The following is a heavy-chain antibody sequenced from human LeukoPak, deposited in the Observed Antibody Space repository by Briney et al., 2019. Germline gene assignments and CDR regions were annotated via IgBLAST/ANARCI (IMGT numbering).Heavy chain of an antibody. CDR1: GFSFSTHG. CDR3: AKRASSYFDY. CDR2: ISSDGNNK. D-gene: IGHD6-6*01. V-gene: IGHV3-30*18. Sequence: PGGSLRLSCAASGFSFSTHGMHWVRQAPGKGLEWMAVISSDGNNKYYAVSVKGRFTISRDNSMSTLYLQMNSLSTEDTAVYYCAKRASSYFDYWGQGTLVTVSS. J-gene: IGHJ4*02.